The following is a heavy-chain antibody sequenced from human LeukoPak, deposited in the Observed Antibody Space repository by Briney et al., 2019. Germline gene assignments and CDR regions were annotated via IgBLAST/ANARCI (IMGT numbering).Heavy chain of an antibody. CDR3: ARVSVYSGTYRSDY. Sequence: GASVKVSCKASGYTFRNYGINWVRQAPGQGLEWMGWISADNGNTNYAQKFQGRVTMTTDTSTSTAYMELRSLRSDDTALYFCARVSVYSGTYRSDYWGQGTLVTVSS. CDR2: ISADNGNT. CDR1: GYTFRNYG. J-gene: IGHJ4*02. V-gene: IGHV1-18*01. D-gene: IGHD1-26*01.